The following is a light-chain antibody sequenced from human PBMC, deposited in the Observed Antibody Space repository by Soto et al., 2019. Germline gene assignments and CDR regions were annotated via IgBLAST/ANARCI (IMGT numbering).Light chain of an antibody. V-gene: IGKV3-15*01. Sequence: EIVMTQSPATLSVSLGERATPSCRASQSVSSNLAWYQLKPGQAPRLLIYGASTRATGIPARFSGSGSGTDFTLTISRLQPEDFAVYYCQQYGSSGTFGQGTKVDIK. CDR2: GAS. J-gene: IGKJ1*01. CDR1: QSVSSN. CDR3: QQYGSSGT.